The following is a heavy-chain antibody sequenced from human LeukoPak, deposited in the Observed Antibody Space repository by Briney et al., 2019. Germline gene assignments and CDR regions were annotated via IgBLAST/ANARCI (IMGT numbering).Heavy chain of an antibody. CDR1: GYTFTSYY. D-gene: IGHD3-10*01. CDR2: INPSGGST. Sequence: ASVKVSCKASGYTFTSYYMHWVRQALGQGLEWLGIINPSGGSTSYAKKFKGRVTMTRDTATSTIYMEMKSRRPKSAAMYFCARGRNYYGSGSIRNWGQGTLVTVSS. CDR3: ARGRNYYGSGSIRN. J-gene: IGHJ4*02. V-gene: IGHV1-46*01.